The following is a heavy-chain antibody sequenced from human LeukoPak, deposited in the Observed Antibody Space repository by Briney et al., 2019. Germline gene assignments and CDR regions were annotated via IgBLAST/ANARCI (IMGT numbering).Heavy chain of an antibody. D-gene: IGHD3-10*01. CDR2: IYTSGST. CDR3: ARDAGSALLWSGELWHYYYYGMDV. J-gene: IGHJ6*02. CDR1: GGSISSYY. V-gene: IGHV4-4*07. Sequence: SETLSLTCTVSGGSISSYYWSWIRQPAGKGLEWIGRIYTSGSTNYNPSLKSRVTMSVDTSKNQFSLKLSSVTAADTAVYYCARDAGSALLWSGELWHYYYYGMDVWGQGTTVTVSS.